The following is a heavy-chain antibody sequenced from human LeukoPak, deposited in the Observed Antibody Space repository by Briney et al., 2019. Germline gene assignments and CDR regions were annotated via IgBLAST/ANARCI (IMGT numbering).Heavy chain of an antibody. V-gene: IGHV1-18*01. D-gene: IGHD3-22*01. J-gene: IGHJ4*02. Sequence: ASVKVSCKASGYTFTSYGISWVRQAPGQGLEWMGWNSAYNGNTNYAQKLQGRVTMTTDTSTSTAYMELRSLRSDDTAVYYCARADYDSSGYYYFDYWGQGTLVTVSS. CDR3: ARADYDSSGYYYFDY. CDR2: NSAYNGNT. CDR1: GYTFTSYG.